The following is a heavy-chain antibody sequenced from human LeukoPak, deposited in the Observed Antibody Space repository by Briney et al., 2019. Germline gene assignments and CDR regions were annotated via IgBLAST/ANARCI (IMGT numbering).Heavy chain of an antibody. Sequence: GGSLRLSCAASGFTFSSYAMHWVRQAPGKGLEWVAVIWYDGSNENYADSVRGRFTVSRDNSKNTLYLQMNGLRAEDTAVYYCAKALRFLEWLFQYWGQGTLVAVSS. D-gene: IGHD3-3*01. V-gene: IGHV3-33*06. CDR1: GFTFSSYA. CDR3: AKALRFLEWLFQY. CDR2: IWYDGSNE. J-gene: IGHJ4*02.